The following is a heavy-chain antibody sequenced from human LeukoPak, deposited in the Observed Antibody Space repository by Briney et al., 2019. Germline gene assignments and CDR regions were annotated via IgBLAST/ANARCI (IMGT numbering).Heavy chain of an antibody. D-gene: IGHD5-18*01. V-gene: IGHV3-49*02. CDR3: ARGPIQLWIHNAMDV. Sequence: VSWVRQVPGKGLEWVGFIRSKAYRGTTEYAASVKGRFTISRDDSASIAYLQMNSLRTEDTAVYYCARGPIQLWIHNAMDVWGQGTTVTVSS. CDR2: IRSKAYRGTT. J-gene: IGHJ6*02.